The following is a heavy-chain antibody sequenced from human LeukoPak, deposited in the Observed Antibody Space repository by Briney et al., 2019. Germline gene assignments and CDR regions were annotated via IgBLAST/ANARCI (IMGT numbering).Heavy chain of an antibody. Sequence: SQTLSLTCTVSGDSISSANNYWSWIRQRPGQGLEWIGYSYHSGSTSYNPSLKSQVTISVDTSENQFSLKLNSVTAADTAVYYCARDKRHYDTLTGWYWYFDLWGRGTLVTVSS. D-gene: IGHD3-9*01. CDR1: GDSISSANNY. J-gene: IGHJ2*01. CDR3: ARDKRHYDTLTGWYWYFDL. V-gene: IGHV4-31*01. CDR2: SYHSGST.